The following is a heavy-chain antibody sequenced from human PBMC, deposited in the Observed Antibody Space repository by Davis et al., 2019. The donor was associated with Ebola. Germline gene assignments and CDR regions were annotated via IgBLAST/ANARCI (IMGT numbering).Heavy chain of an antibody. V-gene: IGHV3-48*01. D-gene: IGHD1-14*01. CDR2: ISGSGSTV. CDR3: ARGREATPGRYFDY. J-gene: IGHJ4*02. CDR1: GFSFSAYR. Sequence: PGGSLRLSCAASGFSFSAYRMNWVRQAPGKGLEWVSYISGSGSTVYYADSVSGRFTISRDNAKNSLYLQMNSLRVEDTAVYYCARGREATPGRYFDYWGQGILVTVSS.